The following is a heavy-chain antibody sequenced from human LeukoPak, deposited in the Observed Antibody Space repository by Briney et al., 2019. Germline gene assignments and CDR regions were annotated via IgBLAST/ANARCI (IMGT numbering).Heavy chain of an antibody. CDR1: GDSVSSNRAA. Sequence: SQTLSLTCAISGDSVSSNRAAWYWIRQSPSRGLEWLGRAYYRSTWLIHYATSVRGRIIITPDTSKNQVSLHLNSVTPEDTAVYYCVRDMHASYWNNDAFDIWGQGIMVTVSS. J-gene: IGHJ3*02. CDR2: AYYRSTWLI. D-gene: IGHD1-1*01. V-gene: IGHV6-1*01. CDR3: VRDMHASYWNNDAFDI.